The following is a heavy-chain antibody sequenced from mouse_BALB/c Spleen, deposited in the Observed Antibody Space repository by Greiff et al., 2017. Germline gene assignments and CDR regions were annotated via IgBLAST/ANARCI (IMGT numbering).Heavy chain of an antibody. CDR3: APVVDWYFDV. Sequence: VQLQQSGAELVKPGASVKLSCTASGFNIKDTYMHWVKQRPEQSLEWIGRIDPANGNTKYDPKFQGKATITADTSSNTAYLQLSSLTSEDTAVYYCAPVVDWYFDVWGAGTTVTVSS. V-gene: IGHV14-3*02. J-gene: IGHJ1*01. CDR1: GFNIKDTY. CDR2: IDPANGNT. D-gene: IGHD1-1*01.